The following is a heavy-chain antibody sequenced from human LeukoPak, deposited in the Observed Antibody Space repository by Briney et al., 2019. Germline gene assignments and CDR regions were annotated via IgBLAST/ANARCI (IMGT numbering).Heavy chain of an antibody. D-gene: IGHD3-10*01. J-gene: IGHJ6*03. CDR1: GFTFSIYE. V-gene: IGHV3-48*03. Sequence: PGGSLRLSCAGSGFTFSIYEMSWVRQAPGKGLEWVSYISTSGGTTYYADSVKGRFTISRDIAENSLYLQMNSLRGEDTAVYYCARVRGYYYMDVWGKGTTVTVSS. CDR2: ISTSGGTT. CDR3: ARVRGYYYMDV.